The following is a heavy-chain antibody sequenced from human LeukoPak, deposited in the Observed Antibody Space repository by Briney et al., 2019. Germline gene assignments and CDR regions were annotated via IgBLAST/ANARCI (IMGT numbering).Heavy chain of an antibody. J-gene: IGHJ4*02. V-gene: IGHV4-39*01. CDR2: IYYSGST. CDR3: ARHRVSVDTALTY. Sequence: PSETPSLTCTVSGGSISSSSYYWGWIRQPPGKGLEWIGSIYYSGSTYYNPSLKSRVTISVDTSKNQFSLKLSSVTAADTAVYYCARHRVSVDTALTYWGQGTLVTVSS. D-gene: IGHD5-18*01. CDR1: GGSISSSSYY.